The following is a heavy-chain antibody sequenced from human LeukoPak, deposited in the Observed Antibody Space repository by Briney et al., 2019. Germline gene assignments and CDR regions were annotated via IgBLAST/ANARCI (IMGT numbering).Heavy chain of an antibody. D-gene: IGHD1-1*01. Sequence: GASVTVSCKASGYTFTCYYIHWVRQAPGQGLEWMGWLNPKSGGTNYAQNFQGRVTMTRDTIINTAYMELSRLRSDDTAVYYCARNDWNDPWFDPWGQGTLVTVSS. V-gene: IGHV1-2*02. J-gene: IGHJ5*02. CDR2: LNPKSGGT. CDR1: GYTFTCYY. CDR3: ARNDWNDPWFDP.